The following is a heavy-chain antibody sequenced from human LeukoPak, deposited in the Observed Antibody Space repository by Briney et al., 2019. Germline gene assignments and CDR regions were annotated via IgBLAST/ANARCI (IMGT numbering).Heavy chain of an antibody. J-gene: IGHJ4*02. Sequence: KASETLPLTCTVSSGSISSGDYYWSWIRQPPGEGLEWVGSNYYSGSTYYNPSLKSRVTISVDTSKNQFSLNLSSVTATDTAVYYCARGNYYDSSGYPPFSIWGQGARVTVSS. CDR2: NYYSGST. V-gene: IGHV4-30-4*08. CDR1: SGSISSGDYY. CDR3: ARGNYYDSSGYPPFSI. D-gene: IGHD3-22*01.